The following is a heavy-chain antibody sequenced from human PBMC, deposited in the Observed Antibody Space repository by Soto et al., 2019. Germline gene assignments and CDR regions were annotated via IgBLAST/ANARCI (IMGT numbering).Heavy chain of an antibody. V-gene: IGHV1-69*02. CDR3: ARSPGAAGAFDI. J-gene: IGHJ3*02. D-gene: IGHD1-26*01. CDR2: IIPILGIA. CDR1: GGTFSSYT. Sequence: QVQLVQSGAEVKKPGSSVKVSCKASGGTFSSYTISWVRQAPGQGLEWMGRIIPILGIANYAQKCQGRVKITADKSTSTAYMELSSLRSEDTAVYYCARSPGAAGAFDIWGQGTMVTVSS.